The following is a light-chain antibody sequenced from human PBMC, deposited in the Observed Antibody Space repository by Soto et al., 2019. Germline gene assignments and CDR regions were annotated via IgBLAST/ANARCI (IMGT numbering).Light chain of an antibody. J-gene: IGKJ3*01. CDR3: QQRSDWPRVT. V-gene: IGKV3-11*01. CDR1: QSVSSY. CDR2: DAS. Sequence: EIVLTQSPATLSLSPGERATLSCRASQSVSSYLAWYQQKPGQAPRLLIYDASARATGIPARFSGGGSGTDFTLTISSPEPEDSAVYYCQQRSDWPRVTFGPGTKVDFK.